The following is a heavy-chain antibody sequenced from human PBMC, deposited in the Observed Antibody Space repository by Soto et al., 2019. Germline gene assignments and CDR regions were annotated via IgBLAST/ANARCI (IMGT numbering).Heavy chain of an antibody. J-gene: IGHJ4*02. Sequence: SLRLSCAASGFTFNDYGMHWVRQAPGKGLEWVAVISYNGGIQYYSDSVKGRFTISRDNSRDTLYLQMSSLRAEDTAVYYCAKVSWSSGWLVLDYWGQGTQVTVSS. CDR1: GFTFNDYG. CDR2: ISYNGGIQ. V-gene: IGHV3-30*18. CDR3: AKVSWSSGWLVLDY. D-gene: IGHD6-19*01.